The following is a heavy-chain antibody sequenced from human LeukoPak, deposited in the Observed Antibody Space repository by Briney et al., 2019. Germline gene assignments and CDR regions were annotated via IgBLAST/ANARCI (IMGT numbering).Heavy chain of an antibody. D-gene: IGHD3-10*01. CDR2: IYWDDDK. J-gene: IGHJ4*02. CDR3: VGSSAYDRSGYDY. CDR1: GFSLTARGGG. Sequence: SGPTLVNPTQTLTLTCTFSGFSLTARGGGVGWIRQPPGKALEWLALIYWDDDKRYSPSLKSRLTVTKSRSKDQVFLIMTNMDPVDTATYYCVGSSAYDRSGYDYWGRGTLVTVSS. V-gene: IGHV2-5*02.